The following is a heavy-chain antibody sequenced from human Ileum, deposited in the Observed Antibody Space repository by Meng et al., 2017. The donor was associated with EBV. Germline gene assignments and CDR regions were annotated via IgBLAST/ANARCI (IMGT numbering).Heavy chain of an antibody. V-gene: IGHV1-3*01. CDR3: AREEGGRFDS. D-gene: IGHD2-15*01. CDR2: INPGIGST. Sequence: QVQLVESGADMKKPGASVEIFCKASGYKFDDYTIQWLRQAPGQRLEWLGWINPGIGSTYDSKTIRGRLTITMDTSASTVYMRLTSLTSEDTAVYYCAREEGGRFDSWGQGTLVTVSS. CDR1: GYKFDDYT. J-gene: IGHJ4*02.